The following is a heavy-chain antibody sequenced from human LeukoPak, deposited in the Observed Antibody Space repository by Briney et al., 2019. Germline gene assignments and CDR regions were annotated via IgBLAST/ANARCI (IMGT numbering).Heavy chain of an antibody. D-gene: IGHD6-25*01. Sequence: GGSLRLSCAASGFIFTNYGMHWVRQAPGKGLEWVAVISHDGTTKFYADSVKGRFTISRDNSKNTLDLQMYSLRAEDTAVYYCAKEPTSYSSGWYFHHWGQGTLVTVSS. CDR1: GFIFTNYG. CDR2: ISHDGTTK. J-gene: IGHJ1*01. V-gene: IGHV3-30*18. CDR3: AKEPTSYSSGWYFHH.